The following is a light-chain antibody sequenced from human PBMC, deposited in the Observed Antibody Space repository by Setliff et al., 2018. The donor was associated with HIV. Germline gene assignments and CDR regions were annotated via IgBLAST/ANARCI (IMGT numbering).Light chain of an antibody. CDR2: DVT. V-gene: IGLV2-14*03. CDR3: TSYTSSNIYV. Sequence: QSALAQPASVSGPPGQSITISCTGTSSDVGGYTYVSWYQQHSGKAPKLMIYDVTERPSGVSNRFSGSKSGNTASLTISGLQAEDEADYYCTSYTSSNIYVFGTGTKV. CDR1: SSDVGGYTY. J-gene: IGLJ1*01.